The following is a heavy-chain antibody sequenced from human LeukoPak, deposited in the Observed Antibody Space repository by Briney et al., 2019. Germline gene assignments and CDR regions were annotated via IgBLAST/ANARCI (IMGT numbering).Heavy chain of an antibody. Sequence: SETLSLTCTVSGGSISSGTYYWGWIRQPPGKGLEWIGSIYYSGSTYYNPSLRSRVTISVDTSKNQFSLRLGSVTAADTAVYYCARDGAVAVGDAFDVWGQGTMVTVSS. CDR3: ARDGAVAVGDAFDV. D-gene: IGHD6-19*01. CDR2: IYYSGST. J-gene: IGHJ3*01. V-gene: IGHV4-39*07. CDR1: GGSISSGTYY.